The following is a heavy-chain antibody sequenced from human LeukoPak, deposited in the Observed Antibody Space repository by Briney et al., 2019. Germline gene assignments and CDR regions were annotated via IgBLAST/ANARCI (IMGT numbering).Heavy chain of an antibody. CDR3: ARTPRFVGATVDY. CDR1: GFTFSSYS. J-gene: IGHJ4*02. Sequence: GGSLRLSCAASGFTFSSYSMNWVRQAPGKGLEWVSSISSSSSCIYYADSVKGRFTISRDNAKNSLYLQMNSLRAEDTAVYYCARTPRFVGATVDYWGQGTLVTVSS. D-gene: IGHD1-26*01. V-gene: IGHV3-21*01. CDR2: ISSSSSCI.